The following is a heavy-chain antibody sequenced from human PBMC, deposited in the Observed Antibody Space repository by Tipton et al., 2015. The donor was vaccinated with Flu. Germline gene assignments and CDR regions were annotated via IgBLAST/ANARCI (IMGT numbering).Heavy chain of an antibody. CDR3: AGSYGSGSYDY. Sequence: TLSLTCTVSGGSISSYYWSWIRQPPGKGLEWIGYIYYSGSTNYNPSLKSRVTISVDTSKNQFSLKLSSVTAADTAVYYCAGSYGSGSYDYWGQGTLVPVSS. CDR1: GGSISSYY. CDR2: IYYSGST. V-gene: IGHV4-59*01. D-gene: IGHD3-10*01. J-gene: IGHJ4*02.